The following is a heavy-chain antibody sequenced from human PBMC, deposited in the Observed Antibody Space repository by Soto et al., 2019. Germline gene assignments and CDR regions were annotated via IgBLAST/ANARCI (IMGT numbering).Heavy chain of an antibody. V-gene: IGHV1-18*01. J-gene: IGHJ3*02. D-gene: IGHD1-7*01. Sequence: ASVKVSCKASGYTFTSYGISWVRQAPGQGLEWMGWINAYNGNTNYAQKLQGRVTMTRDTSASTAHMELSSLRSEDTAVYYCARPNWNYGESTAFDIWGQGTMVTVSS. CDR2: INAYNGNT. CDR3: ARPNWNYGESTAFDI. CDR1: GYTFTSYG.